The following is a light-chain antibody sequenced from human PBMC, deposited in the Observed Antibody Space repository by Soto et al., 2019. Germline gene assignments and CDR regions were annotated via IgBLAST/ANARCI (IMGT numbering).Light chain of an antibody. V-gene: IGKV1-39*01. CDR1: QSISTY. Sequence: DIQMTQSPSSLSASVGDRVSITCRASQSISTYLSWYQQKPGKVPKLLICGASSLQTGVPSRFSGSGSGTEFIFTISSLQPEDFATYYCQQYHSSPTWTFGQGTKE. CDR3: QQYHSSPTWT. CDR2: GAS. J-gene: IGKJ1*01.